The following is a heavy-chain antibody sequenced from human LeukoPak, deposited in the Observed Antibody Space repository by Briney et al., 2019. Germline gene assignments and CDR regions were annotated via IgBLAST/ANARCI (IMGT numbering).Heavy chain of an antibody. V-gene: IGHV4-39*07. CDR1: GDSISSSSYY. CDR3: ARVSVTTETDWFDP. Sequence: SETLSLTCTVSGDSISSSSYYWGWIRQPPGKGLEWIGSIYYSGSTYYNPSLKSRVTISVDTSKNQFSLKLSSVTAADTAVYYCARVSVTTETDWFDPWGQGTLVTVSS. J-gene: IGHJ5*02. CDR2: IYYSGST. D-gene: IGHD4-17*01.